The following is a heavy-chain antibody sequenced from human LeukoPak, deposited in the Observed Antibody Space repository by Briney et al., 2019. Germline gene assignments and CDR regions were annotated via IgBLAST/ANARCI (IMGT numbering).Heavy chain of an antibody. J-gene: IGHJ3*01. D-gene: IGHD6-19*01. V-gene: IGHV3-23*01. CDR1: GFTFSSYA. Sequence: GGSLRLSCAASGFTFSSYAMSWVRQAPGKGLEWVSGISGSGGSTYYADSVKGRFTISRDNSKKTLSLQMNSLRAEDTAVYYCAKDSDIAVAGSDDALDVWGQGTMVTVSS. CDR3: AKDSDIAVAGSDDALDV. CDR2: ISGSGGST.